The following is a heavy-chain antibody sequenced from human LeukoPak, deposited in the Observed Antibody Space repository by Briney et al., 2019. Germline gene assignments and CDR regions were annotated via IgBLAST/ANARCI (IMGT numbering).Heavy chain of an antibody. CDR1: GLTFSNYA. CDR2: ISGSGANT. J-gene: IGHJ4*02. D-gene: IGHD3-22*01. CDR3: ANAPDYYDSSGYYY. V-gene: IGHV3-23*01. Sequence: GGSLRLSCAASGLTFSNYAMSWVRQAPGKGLEWVSAISGSGANTYYADSVKGRFTISRDNSKNTLYLQMNSLRAEDTAVYYCANAPDYYDSSGYYYWGQGTLVTVSS.